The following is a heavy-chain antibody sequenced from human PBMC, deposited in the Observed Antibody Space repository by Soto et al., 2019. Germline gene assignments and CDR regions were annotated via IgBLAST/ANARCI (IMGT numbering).Heavy chain of an antibody. CDR3: ARGGWVDYYRSGRYYTAFDI. CDR2: INPNSGGT. CDR1: GYTFTGYY. D-gene: IGHD3-10*01. Sequence: ASVKVSCKASGYTFTGYYMHWVRQAPGQGLEWMGWINPNSGGTNYAQKFQGWVTMTRDTSISTAYMELSRLRSDDTAVYYCARGGWVDYYRSGRYYTAFDIWGQGTMVAV. J-gene: IGHJ3*02. V-gene: IGHV1-2*04.